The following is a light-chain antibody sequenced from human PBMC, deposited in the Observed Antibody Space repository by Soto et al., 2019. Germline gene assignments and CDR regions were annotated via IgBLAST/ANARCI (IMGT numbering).Light chain of an antibody. J-gene: IGLJ2*01. CDR2: EVN. CDR3: SSYAGSDNLV. Sequence: QSALTQPPSASGSPGQSVTISCTGTSRDVGGYHYVSWYQQHPGRAPKLMIYEVNKRPSGVPDRFSGSKSGNTASLTVSGLQAEDEADYYCSSYAGSDNLVFGGGTQLTVL. V-gene: IGLV2-8*01. CDR1: SRDVGGYHY.